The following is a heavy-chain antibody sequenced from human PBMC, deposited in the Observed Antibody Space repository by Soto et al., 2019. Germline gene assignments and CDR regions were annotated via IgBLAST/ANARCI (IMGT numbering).Heavy chain of an antibody. Sequence: EVQLVESGGGLVQPGGSLKLSCAASGFTFSGSAMHWVRQASGKGLEWVGRIRSKANSYATAYAASVKGRFTISRDDSKNTAYPQMNSLKTEDTAVYYCTSEIAARPNSYWGQGTLVTVSS. CDR1: GFTFSGSA. D-gene: IGHD6-6*01. CDR2: IRSKANSYAT. V-gene: IGHV3-73*01. CDR3: TSEIAARPNSY. J-gene: IGHJ4*02.